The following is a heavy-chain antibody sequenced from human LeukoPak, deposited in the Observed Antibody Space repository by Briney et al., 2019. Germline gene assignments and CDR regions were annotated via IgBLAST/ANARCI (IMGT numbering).Heavy chain of an antibody. CDR3: ARVGSTGDISWFDP. V-gene: IGHV3-11*05. J-gene: IGHJ5*02. Sequence: KPGGSLRLSCAAPGFTFSNYYMTWVRQAPGKGLEWVSYISTSSTYTKYAESVKGRFTISRDDAKNSLYLQMDSLRAEDTAVYYCARVGSTGDISWFDPWGQGTLVTVSS. CDR1: GFTFSNYY. CDR2: ISTSSTYT. D-gene: IGHD7-27*01.